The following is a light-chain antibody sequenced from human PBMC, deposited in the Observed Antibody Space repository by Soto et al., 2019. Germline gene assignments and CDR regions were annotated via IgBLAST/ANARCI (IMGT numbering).Light chain of an antibody. J-gene: IGLJ1*01. V-gene: IGLV1-40*01. CDR2: GNI. CDR3: QSYDSNLSGSGV. Sequence: SFPRLPPSVSGAPGQRFTISCTGSISNIWADYDVHWFQHLPGTAPKLLIYGNIHRPSGVPDRFSGSKYGTSASLVITGLQAEDEADYYCQSYDSNLSGSGVFGTGTKVTAL. CDR1: ISNIWADYD.